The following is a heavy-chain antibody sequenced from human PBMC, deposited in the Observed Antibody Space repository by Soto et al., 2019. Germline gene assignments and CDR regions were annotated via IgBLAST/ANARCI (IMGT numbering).Heavy chain of an antibody. CDR1: GGSIISASYS. D-gene: IGHD6-6*01. Sequence: SETLSLTCAVSGGSIISASYSWNWIRQSPGRGLEWIGHIYSSGSTYYNPSIKSRVSISVDTSNNQFSLKLTSVTAADTAVYFCAREDAARIERWFDAWGQGILVTVSS. CDR2: IYSSGST. CDR3: AREDAARIERWFDA. J-gene: IGHJ5*02. V-gene: IGHV4-31*11.